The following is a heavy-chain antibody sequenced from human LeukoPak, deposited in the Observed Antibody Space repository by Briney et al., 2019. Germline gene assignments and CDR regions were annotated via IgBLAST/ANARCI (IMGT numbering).Heavy chain of an antibody. Sequence: ASVTVSFTASGYTFTVHAMNWVRQAPGQGPEWMGYINTKTGNPTYAQGFTGRFVFSLDTSVSTAYLQISSLKPEDTGVYYCAKGGWVAVTGMDSWGQGTLVTVSS. CDR1: GYTFTVHA. CDR2: INTKTGNP. CDR3: AKGGWVAVTGMDS. D-gene: IGHD6-19*01. J-gene: IGHJ4*02. V-gene: IGHV7-4-1*02.